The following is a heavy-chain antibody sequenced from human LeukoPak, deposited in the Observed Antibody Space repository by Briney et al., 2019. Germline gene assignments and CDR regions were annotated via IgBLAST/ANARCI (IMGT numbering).Heavy chain of an antibody. V-gene: IGHV3-23*01. Sequence: GASLRLSCAASGFTFSNYAMSWVRQAPGKGLEWVSAVSGRDDNTYYADSVKGRFTISRDNPKNTLYLQMNSLRAEDTAVYYCAKWGDYDILTGYYDSDYWGQGTLVTVSS. CDR1: GFTFSNYA. CDR3: AKWGDYDILTGYYDSDY. D-gene: IGHD3-9*01. J-gene: IGHJ4*02. CDR2: VSGRDDNT.